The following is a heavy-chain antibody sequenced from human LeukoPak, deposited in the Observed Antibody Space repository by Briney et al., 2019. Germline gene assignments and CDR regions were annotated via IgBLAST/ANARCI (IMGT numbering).Heavy chain of an antibody. Sequence: GASVKVSCKASGYTFTGYYMHWVRQAPGQGLEWMGGIIPIFGTANYAQKFQGRVTITADESTSTAYMELSSLRSEDTAVYYCARGKAAAGTFYYYYMDVWGKGTTVTISS. V-gene: IGHV1-69*13. D-gene: IGHD6-13*01. J-gene: IGHJ6*03. CDR2: IIPIFGTA. CDR1: GYTFTGYY. CDR3: ARGKAAAGTFYYYYMDV.